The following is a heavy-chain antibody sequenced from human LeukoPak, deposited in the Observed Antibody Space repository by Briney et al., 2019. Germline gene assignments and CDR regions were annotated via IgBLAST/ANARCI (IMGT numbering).Heavy chain of an antibody. V-gene: IGHV1-18*01. CDR3: ARVMSGYCSSTSCYIWFDP. CDR1: GYTLSSEG. CDR2: ISAYNGNT. J-gene: IGHJ5*02. D-gene: IGHD2-2*03. Sequence: ASGKVSSKAYGYTLSSEGMKRLGEAPGQGLEWMRWISAYNGNTNYAQKLQGRVTMTTDTSTSTAYMELRSLRSDDTAVYYCARVMSGYCSSTSCYIWFDPWGQGTLVTVSS.